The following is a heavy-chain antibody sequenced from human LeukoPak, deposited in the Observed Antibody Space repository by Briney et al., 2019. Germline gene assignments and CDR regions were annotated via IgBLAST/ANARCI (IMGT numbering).Heavy chain of an antibody. Sequence: TPSETLSLTCAVSGGSISSGGYSWSWIRQPPGKGLEWIGYIYHSGSTYYNPSLKSRVTISVDRSKNQFSLKLSSVTAADTAVYYCARRVENYYDSSGYYSLDYWGQGTLVTVSS. CDR3: ARRVENYYDSSGYYSLDY. J-gene: IGHJ4*02. CDR2: IYHSGST. V-gene: IGHV4-30-2*01. CDR1: GGSISSGGYS. D-gene: IGHD3-22*01.